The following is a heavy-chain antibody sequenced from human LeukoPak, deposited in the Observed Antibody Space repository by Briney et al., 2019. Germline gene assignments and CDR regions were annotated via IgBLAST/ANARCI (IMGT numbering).Heavy chain of an antibody. CDR3: AKSEMATPEGYYYYGMDV. Sequence: PGESLRLSCAASGFTFSSYEMNWVRQAPGKGLEWISYISSSGSTMYYADSVKGRFTISRDNAKNSLYLQMNSLRAEDTALYHCAKSEMATPEGYYYYGMDVWGQGTTVTVSS. D-gene: IGHD5-24*01. J-gene: IGHJ6*02. CDR2: ISSSGSTM. V-gene: IGHV3-48*03. CDR1: GFTFSSYE.